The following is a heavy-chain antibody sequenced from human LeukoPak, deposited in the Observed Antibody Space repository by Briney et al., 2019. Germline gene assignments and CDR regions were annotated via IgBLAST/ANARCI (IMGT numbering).Heavy chain of an antibody. J-gene: IGHJ4*02. D-gene: IGHD1-26*01. CDR1: GGTFSSYA. Sequence: GSSVKVSCKASGGTFSSYAISWVRQAPGQGLEWMGRIIPILGIANYAQKFQGGVTITADKSTSTAYMELSSLRSEDTAVYYCARVVGATTLDYWGQGTLVTVSS. CDR2: IIPILGIA. V-gene: IGHV1-69*04. CDR3: ARVVGATTLDY.